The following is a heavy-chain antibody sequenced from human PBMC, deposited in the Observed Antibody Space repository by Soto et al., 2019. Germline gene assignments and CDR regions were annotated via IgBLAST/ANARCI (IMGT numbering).Heavy chain of an antibody. D-gene: IGHD1-26*01. CDR3: ARHYRGYFDY. CDR2: IYYSGST. V-gene: IGHV4-39*01. J-gene: IGHJ4*02. CDR1: GGSISSSSYY. Sequence: PSETLSLTCTVSGGSISSSSYYWGWIRQPPGKGLEWIGSIYYSGSTYYNPSLKSRVTISVDTSKNQFSLKLSSVTAADTAVYYCARHYRGYFDYWGQGTLVTVSS.